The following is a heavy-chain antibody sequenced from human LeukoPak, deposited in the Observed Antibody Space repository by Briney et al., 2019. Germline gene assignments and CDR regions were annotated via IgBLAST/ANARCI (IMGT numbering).Heavy chain of an antibody. Sequence: SETLSLTCTVSGGSISSSSYYWGWIRQPPGKGLEWIGSIYYSGSTYYNPPLKSRVTISVDTSKNQFSLKLSSVTAADTAVYYCARVGVAAAGTGWFDPWGQGTLVTVSS. D-gene: IGHD6-13*01. J-gene: IGHJ5*02. CDR3: ARVGVAAAGTGWFDP. CDR2: IYYSGST. CDR1: GGSISSSSYY. V-gene: IGHV4-39*01.